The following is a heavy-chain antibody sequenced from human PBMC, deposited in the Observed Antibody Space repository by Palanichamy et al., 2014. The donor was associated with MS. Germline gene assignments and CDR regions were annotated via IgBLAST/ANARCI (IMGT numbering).Heavy chain of an antibody. CDR1: GFTFSSFS. J-gene: IGHJ4*02. CDR3: GSTSGGY. V-gene: IGHV3-48*01. Sequence: EVQLVGSGGGLVQPGGSLRLSCAASGFTFSSFSMNWVRQAPGKGLEWISYISSSSTIYYADSVKGRFTISRDNAKNSLYLQMNSLRAEDTAVYYCGSTSGGYWGQGTLVTVSS. CDR2: ISSSSTI.